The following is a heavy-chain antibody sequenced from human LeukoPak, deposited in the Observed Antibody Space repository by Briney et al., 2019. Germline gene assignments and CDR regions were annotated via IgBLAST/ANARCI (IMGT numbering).Heavy chain of an antibody. D-gene: IGHD2-15*01. V-gene: IGHV3-30-3*01. J-gene: IGHJ4*02. Sequence: GGSLRLSCAASGFTFSSYAMHWVRQAPGKGLEWVAVISYDGSNKYYADSVKGRFTVSRDNSKNTLYLQMNSLRAEDTAVYYCVRDNPRCCGVVPANIDDYWGQGTLVTVSS. CDR3: VRDNPRCCGVVPANIDDY. CDR1: GFTFSSYA. CDR2: ISYDGSNK.